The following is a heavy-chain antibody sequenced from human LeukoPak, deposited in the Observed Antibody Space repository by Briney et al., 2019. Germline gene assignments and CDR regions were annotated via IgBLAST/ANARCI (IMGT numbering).Heavy chain of an antibody. CDR3: ARGVLTVGYYYYYYMDV. CDR2: INHSGST. D-gene: IGHD1-14*01. V-gene: IGHV4-34*01. CDR1: GGSFSGYY. J-gene: IGHJ6*03. Sequence: SETLSLTCAVYGGSFSGYYWSWIRQPPGKGLEWTGEINHSGSTNYNPSLKSRVTISVDTSKNQFSLKLSSVTAADTAVYYCARGVLTVGYYYYYYMDVWGKGTTVTVSS.